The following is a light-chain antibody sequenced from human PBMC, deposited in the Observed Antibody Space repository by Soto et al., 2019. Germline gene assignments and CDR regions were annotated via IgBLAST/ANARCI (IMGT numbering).Light chain of an antibody. CDR2: EVN. CDR1: SSDVGKYTF. V-gene: IGLV2-23*02. J-gene: IGLJ2*01. CDR3: CLYGGSNNYVV. Sequence: QSVLTQPASVSGAPGQSITISCTGTSSDVGKYTFVSWYGQHPGKAPKLIIFEVNKRPSGVSNRFSGSKSGNTASLTISGLQAEDEANDYCCLYGGSNNYVVFGGGTKLTVL.